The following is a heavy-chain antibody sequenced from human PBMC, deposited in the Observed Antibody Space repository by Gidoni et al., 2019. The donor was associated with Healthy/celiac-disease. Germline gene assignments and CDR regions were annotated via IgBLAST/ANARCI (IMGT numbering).Heavy chain of an antibody. CDR2: IYYSGST. D-gene: IGHD6-19*01. J-gene: IGHJ4*02. Sequence: QLQLQESAPGLVKPSETLSPTCTVPGGSISSSSYYWGWIRQPPGKGLEWIGSIYYSGSTYHNPSLKSRVTISVDTSKNQFSLKLSSVTAADTAVYYCARRRGRQWLVRAFDYWGQGTLVTVSS. CDR1: GGSISSSSYY. V-gene: IGHV4-39*01. CDR3: ARRRGRQWLVRAFDY.